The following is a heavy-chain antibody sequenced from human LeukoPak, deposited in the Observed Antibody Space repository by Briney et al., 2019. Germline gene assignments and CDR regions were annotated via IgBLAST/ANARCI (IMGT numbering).Heavy chain of an antibody. CDR1: GYTFTDYY. J-gene: IGHJ4*02. D-gene: IGHD2-15*01. CDR2: INPKSSGT. V-gene: IGHV1-2*02. CDR3: GRRYCSGGSCYPDY. Sequence: ASVKVSCKASGYTFTDYYMQWVRQAPGQGLEWMGWINPKSSGTNYAQKFQGRVTMTRDTSISTAYMELSRLTSDDTAVFYCGRRYCSGGSCYPDYWGQGTLVTVSS.